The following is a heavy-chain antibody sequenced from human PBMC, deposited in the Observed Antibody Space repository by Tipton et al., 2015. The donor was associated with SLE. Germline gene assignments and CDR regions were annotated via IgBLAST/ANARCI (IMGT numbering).Heavy chain of an antibody. Sequence: SLRLSCAASGFTVSSNYMSWVRRAPGKGMEWVSVIFSGGSTYYADSVKGRFTISRDNSKNTLYLQMNSLRAEDTAVYYCASEGYCSGGSCLFDYWGQGTLVTVSS. CDR1: GFTVSSNY. J-gene: IGHJ4*02. V-gene: IGHV3-53*05. D-gene: IGHD2-15*01. CDR3: ASEGYCSGGSCLFDY. CDR2: IFSGGST.